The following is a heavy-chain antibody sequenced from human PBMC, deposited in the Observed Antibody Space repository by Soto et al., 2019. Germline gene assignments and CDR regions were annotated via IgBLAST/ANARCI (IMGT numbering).Heavy chain of an antibody. Sequence: GGSLRLSCVASGFTFSSYGMSWVRQAPGKGLEWVSSTRDTGDTTCYADSVKGRFTVSRDNSKNTLYLHMNSLGAADTAMYYCAKLFSSGWYFLDYWGQGALVTVSS. D-gene: IGHD6-19*01. J-gene: IGHJ4*02. CDR2: TRDTGDTT. V-gene: IGHV3-23*01. CDR3: AKLFSSGWYFLDY. CDR1: GFTFSSYG.